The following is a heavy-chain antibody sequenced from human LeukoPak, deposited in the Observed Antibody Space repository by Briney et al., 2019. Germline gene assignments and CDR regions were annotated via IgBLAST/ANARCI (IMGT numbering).Heavy chain of an antibody. D-gene: IGHD1-26*01. V-gene: IGHV3-23*01. CDR3: AKASQERHFDY. CDR1: GLTFSTYA. CDR2: IRGGGGGT. J-gene: IGHJ4*02. Sequence: TGGSLTLSCAASGLTFSTYAMSWLRQAPGKGLEWVSTIRGGGGGTYYAVSVKGRCTISRDNSKNTLYLQMNSLRAEDTAVYYCAKASQERHFDYWGQGTLVTVSS.